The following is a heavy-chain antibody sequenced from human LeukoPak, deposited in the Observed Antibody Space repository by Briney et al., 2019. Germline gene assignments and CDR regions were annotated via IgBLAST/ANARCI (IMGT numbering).Heavy chain of an antibody. CDR2: IDPSDSYT. Sequence: GASLKISSKGSGYSFTSYWISWVRHMRRKGVEWMGRIDPSDSYTNYSPSFQDHVTSSADKSISTAYLQWSSLKASDTAMYYCARHAFGEPNQLDYWGQGTLGTVSS. CDR3: ARHAFGEPNQLDY. D-gene: IGHD3-10*01. J-gene: IGHJ4*02. V-gene: IGHV5-10-1*01. CDR1: GYSFTSYW.